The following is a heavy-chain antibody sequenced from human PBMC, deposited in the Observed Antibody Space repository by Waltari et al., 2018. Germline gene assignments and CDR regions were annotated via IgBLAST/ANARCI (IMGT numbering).Heavy chain of an antibody. V-gene: IGHV3-74*01. CDR2: INPDGSTI. Sequence: VQLLESGGGSIQPGGSLRLSCAASGFTFSSYWMHWVRQVPGTGLVGVSRINPDGSTINYADAVRGRFTISRDSAKNTLYLQMNSLRAEDTAVYYCTKDTFGEYDSWGQGTLVTVSS. CDR1: GFTFSSYW. D-gene: IGHD3-10*01. CDR3: TKDTFGEYDS. J-gene: IGHJ4*02.